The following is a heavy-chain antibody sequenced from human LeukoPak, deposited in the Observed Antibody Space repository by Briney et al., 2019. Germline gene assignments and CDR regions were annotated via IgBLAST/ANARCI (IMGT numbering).Heavy chain of an antibody. CDR3: AKYAFNWNAPDGLDI. CDR2: ISWNSGSI. Sequence: PGRSLRLSCAASGFTFDDYAMHWVRHAPGKGLEWVSGISWNSGSIAYADSVKGRFTISRDNSESTLFLQMNSLRTDDTSVYFCAKYAFNWNAPDGLDIWGQGTMVIVSS. D-gene: IGHD1-1*01. J-gene: IGHJ3*02. V-gene: IGHV3-9*01. CDR1: GFTFDDYA.